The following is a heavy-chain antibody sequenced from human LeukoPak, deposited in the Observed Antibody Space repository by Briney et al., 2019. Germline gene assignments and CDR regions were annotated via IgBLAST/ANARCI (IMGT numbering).Heavy chain of an antibody. J-gene: IGHJ4*02. Sequence: PSETLSLTCAVYGESFSGYYWSWIRQPPGKGLEWIGEINHSGSTNYNPSLKSRVTISVDTSKNQFSLKLSSVTAADTAVYYCARSTALDCSSTSCYTADYWGQGTLVTVSS. CDR3: ARSTALDCSSTSCYTADY. V-gene: IGHV4-34*01. D-gene: IGHD2-2*02. CDR1: GESFSGYY. CDR2: INHSGST.